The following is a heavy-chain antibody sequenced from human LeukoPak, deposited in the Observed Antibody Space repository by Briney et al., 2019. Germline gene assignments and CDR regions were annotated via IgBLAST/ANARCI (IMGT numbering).Heavy chain of an antibody. CDR3: SRHRTASDY. J-gene: IGHJ4*02. CDR2: ISSSSSYI. D-gene: IGHD3-16*02. CDR1: GFTFSSYS. Sequence: GGSLRLSCAASGFTFSSYSMNWVRQAPGKGLEWVSSISSSSSYIYYADSVKGRFTFSRDHAKHSLYLQMNSLRADDTPVYYCSRHRTASDYWGQGTLVTVSS. V-gene: IGHV3-21*04.